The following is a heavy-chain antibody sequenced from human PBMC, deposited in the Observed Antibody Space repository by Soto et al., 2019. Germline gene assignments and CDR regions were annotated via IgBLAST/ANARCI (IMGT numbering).Heavy chain of an antibody. CDR3: ARSGAYYYYYMDV. D-gene: IGHD1-26*01. V-gene: IGHV4-39*01. Sequence: SETLSLTCTVSGGSISSSSYYWGWIRQPPGKGLEWIGSIYYSGSTYYNPSLKSRVTISVDTSRNQFSLKLSSVTAADTAVYYCARSGAYYYYYMDVWGKGTTVTVSS. J-gene: IGHJ6*03. CDR1: GGSISSSSYY. CDR2: IYYSGST.